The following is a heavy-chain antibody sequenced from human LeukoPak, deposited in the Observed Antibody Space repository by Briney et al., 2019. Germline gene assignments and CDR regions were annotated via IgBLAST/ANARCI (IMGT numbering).Heavy chain of an antibody. CDR3: TTGGGMVRGAPNFDY. CDR1: GFSFTNAW. V-gene: IGHV3-15*01. J-gene: IGHJ4*02. Sequence: GGSLRLSCADSGFSFTNAWMSWVRQAPGKGLEWVGRIKSKGDGETTDYAAPVKGRFTMSRDDSKATLYLQMNSLKTEDTAVYYCTTGGGMVRGAPNFDYWGQGTLVTVSS. D-gene: IGHD3-10*01. CDR2: IKSKGDGETT.